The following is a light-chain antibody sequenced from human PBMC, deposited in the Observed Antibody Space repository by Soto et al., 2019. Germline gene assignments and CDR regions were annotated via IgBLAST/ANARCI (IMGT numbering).Light chain of an antibody. J-gene: IGLJ1*01. V-gene: IGLV2-14*01. CDR3: SSFASTHTYV. CDR2: EVN. Sequence: QSALTQPASVSGSPGQSITISCTGTSSDVGFYNHVSWYQQHPGKAPKLLIYEVNNRPSGVSHRFSGSKSGNTASLTISGLQAEDEADYYCSSFASTHTYVFGTGTKV. CDR1: SSDVGFYNH.